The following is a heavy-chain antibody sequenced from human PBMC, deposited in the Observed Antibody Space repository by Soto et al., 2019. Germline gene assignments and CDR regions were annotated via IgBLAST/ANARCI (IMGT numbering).Heavy chain of an antibody. CDR1: GGSIYTYY. D-gene: IGHD3-3*02. CDR3: ARHSLALRKNNWFDP. Sequence: SETLSLTCNVSGGSIYTYYWNWIRQSPGKGLEWIGYISDGGSTNYNPSLKSRVTISVDTSKNQFSLKLSSVTAADTALYFCARHSLALRKNNWFDPWGQGIMVTVSS. J-gene: IGHJ5*02. CDR2: ISDGGST. V-gene: IGHV4-59*08.